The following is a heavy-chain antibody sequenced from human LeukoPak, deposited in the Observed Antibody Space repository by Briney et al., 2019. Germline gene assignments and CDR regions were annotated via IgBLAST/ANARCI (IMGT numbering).Heavy chain of an antibody. D-gene: IGHD3-22*01. CDR1: GGSISSSSYY. CDR3: ARDSRYYDSSGYIP. Sequence: PSETLSLTCTVSGGSISSSSYYWGWIRQPPGKGLEWIGSIYYSGSTYYNPSLKSRVTISVDTSKNQFSLKLSSVTAADTAVYYCARDSRYYDSSGYIPWGQGTLVTVSS. V-gene: IGHV4-39*07. J-gene: IGHJ5*02. CDR2: IYYSGST.